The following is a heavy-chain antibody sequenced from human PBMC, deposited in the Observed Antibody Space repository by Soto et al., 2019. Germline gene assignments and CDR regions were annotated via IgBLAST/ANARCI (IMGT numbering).Heavy chain of an antibody. V-gene: IGHV3-30-3*01. CDR1: GFTFSSYA. J-gene: IGHJ6*02. Sequence: GGSLRLSCAASGFTFSSYAMHWVRQAPGKGLEWVAVISYDGSNKYYADSVKGRFTISRDNSKNTLYLQMNSLRAEDTAVYYCARDGDILLVVAVESLGTEYGMDVWGQGTTVTVSS. CDR3: ARDGDILLVVAVESLGTEYGMDV. CDR2: ISYDGSNK. D-gene: IGHD2-15*01.